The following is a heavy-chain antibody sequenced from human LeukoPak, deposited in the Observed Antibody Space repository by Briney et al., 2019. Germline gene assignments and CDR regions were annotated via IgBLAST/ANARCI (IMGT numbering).Heavy chain of an antibody. CDR2: ISPYDSDT. D-gene: IGHD3-22*01. CDR3: ARRHDSSGYYYGGDNWFDS. Sequence: GESLKISCKGSGYSFTSYSIGWVRQMPGKGLEWMGIISPYDSDTIYSPSFQGQVTFSVDTSISTAYLQWSSLKASDTAIYYCARRHDSSGYYYGGDNWFDSWGKGTLVTVSS. CDR1: GYSFTSYS. J-gene: IGHJ5*01. V-gene: IGHV5-51*01.